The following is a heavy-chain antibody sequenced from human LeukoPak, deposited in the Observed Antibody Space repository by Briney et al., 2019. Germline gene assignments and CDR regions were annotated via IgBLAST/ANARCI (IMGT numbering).Heavy chain of an antibody. CDR2: IYHSGST. Sequence: SETLSLTCTVSGYSISSGYYWGWIRQPPGKGLEWIGSIYHSGSTYYNPSLKSLVTISVATSKNQFSLKLSSVTAADTAVYYCARSPSIAAPLDAFDIWGQGTMVTVSS. CDR3: ARSPSIAAPLDAFDI. D-gene: IGHD6-6*01. J-gene: IGHJ3*02. V-gene: IGHV4-38-2*02. CDR1: GYSISSGYY.